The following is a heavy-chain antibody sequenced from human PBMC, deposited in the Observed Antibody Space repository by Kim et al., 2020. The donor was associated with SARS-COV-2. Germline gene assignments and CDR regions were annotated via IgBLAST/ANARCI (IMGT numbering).Heavy chain of an antibody. Sequence: GSLILSCAASGFTFSSYWMHWVRQAPGKGLVWVSRINGDGSSTTYADSVKGRFTISRDNAKNTLYLQMNSLRAEDTAVYYCASYVYRLNSYWGQGTLVT. CDR1: GFTFSSYW. J-gene: IGHJ4*02. CDR3: ASYVYRLNSY. CDR2: INGDGSST. D-gene: IGHD3-16*01. V-gene: IGHV3-74*01.